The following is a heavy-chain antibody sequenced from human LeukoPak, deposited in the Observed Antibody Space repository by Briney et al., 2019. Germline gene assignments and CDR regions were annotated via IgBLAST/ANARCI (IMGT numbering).Heavy chain of an antibody. CDR2: INHSGST. V-gene: IGHV4-34*01. D-gene: IGHD6-19*01. J-gene: IGHJ3*02. CDR3: ARRQIRVAGPRAGAFDI. CDR1: GGSFSGYY. Sequence: SETLSLTCAVYGGSFSGYYWSWIRQPPGKGLEWIGEINHSGSTNYNPSLKSRVTISVDTSKNQSSLKLSSVTAADTAVYYCARRQIRVAGPRAGAFDIWGQGTMVTVSS.